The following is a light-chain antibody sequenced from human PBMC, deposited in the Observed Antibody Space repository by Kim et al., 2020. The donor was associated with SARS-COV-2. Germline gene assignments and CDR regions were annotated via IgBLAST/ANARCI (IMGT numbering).Light chain of an antibody. CDR2: WAS. V-gene: IGKV4-1*01. CDR1: QNVLYTSTNKSF. J-gene: IGKJ4*01. Sequence: ATINCKSSQNVLYTSTNKSFLAWYQQKPGQPPKLLIYWASTRESGVPDRFGGSGSGTDFSLTISSLQAEDVAVYFCQQYATTPFTFGGGTRVEI. CDR3: QQYATTPFT.